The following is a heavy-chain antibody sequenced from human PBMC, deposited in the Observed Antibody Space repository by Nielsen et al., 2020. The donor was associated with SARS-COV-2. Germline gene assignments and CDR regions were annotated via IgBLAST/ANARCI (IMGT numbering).Heavy chain of an antibody. D-gene: IGHD6-13*01. CDR3: AREGSSWSFDY. V-gene: IGHV1-3*01. Sequence: ASVKVSCKTSGYTFTSHYVHWVRQAPGQRLELMGWINAGYGNTKYSQKFQGRVTITRDTSASTAYLELSSLRSEDTAVYFCAREGSSWSFDYWGQGTLVTVSS. J-gene: IGHJ4*02. CDR2: INAGYGNT. CDR1: GYTFTSHY.